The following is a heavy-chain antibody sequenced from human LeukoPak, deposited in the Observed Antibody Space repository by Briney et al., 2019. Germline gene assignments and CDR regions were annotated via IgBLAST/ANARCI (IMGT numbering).Heavy chain of an antibody. CDR3: ARADWDTAMIDY. D-gene: IGHD5-18*01. CDR1: GFTFSSYS. CDR2: ISSSSSYI. Sequence: KTGGSLRLSCAASGFTFSSYSMNWVRQAPGEGLEWVSSISSSSSYIYYADSVKGRFTISRDNAKNSLYLQMNCLRAEDTAVYYCARADWDTAMIDYWGQGTLVTVSS. V-gene: IGHV3-21*01. J-gene: IGHJ4*02.